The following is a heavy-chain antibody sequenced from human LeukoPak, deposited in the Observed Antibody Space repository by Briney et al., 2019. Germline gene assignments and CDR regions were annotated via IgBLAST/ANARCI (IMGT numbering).Heavy chain of an antibody. J-gene: IGHJ3*01. Sequence: GGSLRLSRAASGFIFSRYSMNWVRQTPGRGLEWVASISSSSNYMYYTDSVKGRFTISRDDAKDSLYLQMSSLRADDTAVYYCARDLSYSRDDAFDLWAKGQWSPSLQ. CDR1: GFIFSRYS. V-gene: IGHV3-21*01. CDR2: ISSSSNYM. D-gene: IGHD3-22*01. CDR3: ARDLSYSRDDAFDL.